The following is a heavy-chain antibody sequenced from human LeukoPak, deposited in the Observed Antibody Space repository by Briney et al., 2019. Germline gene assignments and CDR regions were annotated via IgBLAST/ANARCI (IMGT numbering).Heavy chain of an antibody. D-gene: IGHD4-23*01. CDR1: GGSFSGYY. J-gene: IGHJ4*02. CDR3: ARELRWYNFDY. V-gene: IGHV4-59*12. Sequence: PSETLSLTCAVYGGSFSGYYWSWIRQPPGKGLEWIGYIYYSGSTNYNPSLKSRVTISVDTSKNQFSLKLSSVTAADTAVYYCARELRWYNFDYWGQGTLVTVSS. CDR2: IYYSGST.